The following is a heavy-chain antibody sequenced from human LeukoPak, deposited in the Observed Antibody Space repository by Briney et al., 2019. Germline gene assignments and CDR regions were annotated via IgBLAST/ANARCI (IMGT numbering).Heavy chain of an antibody. CDR3: ARDLTGYCSSTSCYAVNLDY. V-gene: IGHV3-66*01. CDR2: IYSGGDT. Sequence: PGGSLRLSCAASGFTVRSYYMAWVRQAPGKGLEWVSVIYSGGDTYYADSVKGRFTISRDNSKNMIYLEMSSLKAEDTAVYYCARDLTGYCSSTSCYAVNLDYWGQGTLVTVSS. CDR1: GFTVRSYY. J-gene: IGHJ4*02. D-gene: IGHD2-2*01.